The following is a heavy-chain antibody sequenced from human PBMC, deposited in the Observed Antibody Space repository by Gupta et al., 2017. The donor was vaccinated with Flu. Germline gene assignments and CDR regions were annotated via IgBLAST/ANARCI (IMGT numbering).Heavy chain of an antibody. D-gene: IGHD1-26*01. V-gene: IGHV3-33*01. CDR1: GLTFSSHG. CDR3: ASSGSRDY. Sequence: QVQLAESGGGVVQPGRSLRLSCAASGLTFSSHGIHWVRQAPGKGLGWVAVIWYDGSKKYYADSVNGRFTISRDDSKSTAYLQMNSLRAEDTAVYYCASSGSRDYWGQGTLVTVSP. CDR2: IWYDGSKK. J-gene: IGHJ4*02.